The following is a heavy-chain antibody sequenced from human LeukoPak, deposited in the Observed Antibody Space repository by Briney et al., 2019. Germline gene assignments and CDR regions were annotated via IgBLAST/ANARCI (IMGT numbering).Heavy chain of an antibody. V-gene: IGHV1-8*01. D-gene: IGHD1-20*01. CDR1: GYTFTSYD. J-gene: IGHJ4*02. Sequence: ASVKVSCKASGYTFTSYDINWVRQATGQGLEWMGWMNPNSGNTGYAQKFQGRVTMTRNTSISTAYMELSSLRSEDTAVYYCARGYSYNWNPDYWGQGTLVTVSS. CDR2: MNPNSGNT. CDR3: ARGYSYNWNPDY.